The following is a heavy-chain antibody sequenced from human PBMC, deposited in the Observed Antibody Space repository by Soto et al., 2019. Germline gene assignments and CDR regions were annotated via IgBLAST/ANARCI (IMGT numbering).Heavy chain of an antibody. CDR2: ISSSSSTI. Sequence: GGSLRLSCAASGFTFSSYSMNWVRQAPGKGLEWVSYISSSSSTIYYADSVKGRFTISRDNAKNSLYLQMNSLRDEDTAVYYCARASSYYYDSSGEHYYYYYGMDVWGQGTTVIVSS. CDR3: ARASSYYYDSSGEHYYYYYGMDV. J-gene: IGHJ6*02. V-gene: IGHV3-48*02. CDR1: GFTFSSYS. D-gene: IGHD3-22*01.